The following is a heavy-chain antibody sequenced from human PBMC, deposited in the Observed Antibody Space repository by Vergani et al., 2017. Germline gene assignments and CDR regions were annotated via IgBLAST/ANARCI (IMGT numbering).Heavy chain of an antibody. V-gene: IGHV3-23*01. J-gene: IGHJ4*02. D-gene: IGHD3-22*01. CDR3: AKADYYDRGIDY. Sequence: EVQLLESGGGLVQPGGSLRLSCAASGFTFSSYAMSWVRQAPGKGLEWVSAISGRGGSTYYADSGKGRFTISRDNSKNTLYLKMNSLGAEDTAVYYCAKADYYDRGIDYWGQGTLVTVSS. CDR1: GFTFSSYA. CDR2: ISGRGGST.